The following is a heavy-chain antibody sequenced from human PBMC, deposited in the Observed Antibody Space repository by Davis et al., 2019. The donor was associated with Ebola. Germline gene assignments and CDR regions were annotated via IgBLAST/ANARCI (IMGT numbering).Heavy chain of an antibody. V-gene: IGHV7-4-1*02. CDR1: GYKLISYA. CDR2: IHTHTGNS. CDR3: AREGNLRDYVPFDH. D-gene: IGHD4-17*01. Sequence: ASVQVSCKASGYKLISYAMNRVRQAPGQGLEWMGWIHTHTGNSRYAQGFTGRFVFSLDTSVNTAYLQISSLKAEDTAVYYCAREGNLRDYVPFDHWGQGTLVTVSS. J-gene: IGHJ4*02.